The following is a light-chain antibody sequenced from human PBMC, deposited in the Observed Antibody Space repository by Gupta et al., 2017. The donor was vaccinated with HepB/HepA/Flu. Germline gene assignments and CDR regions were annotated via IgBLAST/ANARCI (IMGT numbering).Light chain of an antibody. CDR2: DNN. V-gene: IGLV1-40*01. Sequence: QSVLTQPPSVSGAPVQRVTISCTGSSSNIVAGYSVHWYQQLHAEDPKLLIDDNNNRPSGVNDRVLCYKAGNYASPVTNVLQADEDADDYCSYSDTSISAVVFGDGTKVTVL. J-gene: IGLJ2*01. CDR3: SYSDTSISAVV. CDR1: SSNIVAGYS.